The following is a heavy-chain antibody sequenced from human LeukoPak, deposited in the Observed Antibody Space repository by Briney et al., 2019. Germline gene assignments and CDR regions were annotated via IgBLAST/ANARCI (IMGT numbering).Heavy chain of an antibody. D-gene: IGHD5-18*01. CDR1: GGSFSGYY. J-gene: IGHJ3*02. CDR2: INHSGST. Sequence: SETLSLTCAVYGGSFSGYYWSWIRQPPGKGLEWIGEINHSGSTNYNPSLKSRVTISVDTSKNQFSLKLSSVTAADTAVYYCARTLQLWDNAFDIWGQGTMVTVS. CDR3: ARTLQLWDNAFDI. V-gene: IGHV4-34*01.